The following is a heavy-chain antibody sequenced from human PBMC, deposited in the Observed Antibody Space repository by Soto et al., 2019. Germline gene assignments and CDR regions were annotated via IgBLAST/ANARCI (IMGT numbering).Heavy chain of an antibody. J-gene: IGHJ6*02. Sequence: GSLRLSCAASGFTFSSDAMSWVRQAPGKGLEWVSAISGSGGSTYYADSVKGRFTISRDNSKNTLYLQMNSLRAEDTAVYYCAKEIGLTTVTTDYYYYYGMDVWGQGTTVTVSS. CDR1: GFTFSSDA. V-gene: IGHV3-23*01. CDR2: ISGSGGST. CDR3: AKEIGLTTVTTDYYYYYGMDV. D-gene: IGHD4-17*01.